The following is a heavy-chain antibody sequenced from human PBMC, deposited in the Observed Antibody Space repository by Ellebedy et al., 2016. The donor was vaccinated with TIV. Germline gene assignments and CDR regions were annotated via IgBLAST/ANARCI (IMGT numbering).Heavy chain of an antibody. D-gene: IGHD3-10*01. CDR3: ASGLYYYGSGSYPP. V-gene: IGHV4-34*01. CDR1: GFTFSSYA. Sequence: GSLRLXXAASGFTFSSYAMSWVRQAPGKGLEWIGEINHSGSTNYNPSLKSRVTISVDTSKNQFSLKLSSVTAADTAVYYCASGLYYYGSGSYPPWGQGTLVTVSS. CDR2: INHSGST. J-gene: IGHJ5*02.